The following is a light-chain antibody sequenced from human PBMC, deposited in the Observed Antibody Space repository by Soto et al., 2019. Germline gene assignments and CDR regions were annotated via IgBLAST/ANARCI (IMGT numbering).Light chain of an antibody. J-gene: IGKJ4*01. CDR3: QQRSNWLLT. CDR1: QSVSSY. Sequence: VVEQARAPLSLSPGEKATLSCRASQSVSSYLAWYQQKPGQAPRLLIYDASNRATGIPARFSGSGSGTDFTLTISSLEPEDFAVYYCQQRSNWLLTFGGGTKVDIK. CDR2: DAS. V-gene: IGKV3-11*01.